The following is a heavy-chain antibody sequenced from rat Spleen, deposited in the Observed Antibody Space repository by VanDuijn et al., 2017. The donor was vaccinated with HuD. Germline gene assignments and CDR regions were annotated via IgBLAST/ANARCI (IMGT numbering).Heavy chain of an antibody. V-gene: IGHV2-41*01. CDR3: ARDLGGAVD. CDR2: IWKTGGT. CDR1: GFSLTSYN. Sequence: QVQLKESGPGLVQPSQTLSLTCIVAGFSLTSYNVHWVRQPPGKGLEWMGVIWKTGGTRYNAALKSRLSISKDTSKNQVFLNVNSLQTEDTATYFCARDLGGAVDWGQGVMVTVSS. D-gene: IGHD4-6*01. J-gene: IGHJ2*01.